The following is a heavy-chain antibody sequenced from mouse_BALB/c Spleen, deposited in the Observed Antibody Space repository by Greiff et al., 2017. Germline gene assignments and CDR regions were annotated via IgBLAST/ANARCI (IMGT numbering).Heavy chain of an antibody. V-gene: IGHV3-2*02. CDR1: GYSITSDYA. D-gene: IGHD1-2*01. J-gene: IGHJ4*01. CDR3: ARSLLRLNAMDY. CDR2: ISYSGST. Sequence: EVQLQQSGPGLVKPSQSLSLTCTVTGYSITSDYAWNWIRQFPGNKLEWMGYISYSGSTSYNPSLKSRISITRDTSKNQFFLQLNSVTTEDTATYYCARSLLRLNAMDYWGQGTSVTVSS.